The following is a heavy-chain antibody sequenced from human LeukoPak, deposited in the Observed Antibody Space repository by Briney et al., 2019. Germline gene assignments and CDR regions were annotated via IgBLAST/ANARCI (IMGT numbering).Heavy chain of an antibody. Sequence: GGSLRLSCAASGFSFSSYAVSWVRQAPGKGLEWVSAISGSGGSTYYADSVKGRFTISRDNSKNTLYLQMNSLRAEDTAVYYCAKGQKKLLGVVIVGYFDYWGQGTLVTVSS. V-gene: IGHV3-23*01. CDR2: ISGSGGST. CDR3: AKGQKKLLGVVIVGYFDY. J-gene: IGHJ4*02. CDR1: GFSFSSYA. D-gene: IGHD3-3*01.